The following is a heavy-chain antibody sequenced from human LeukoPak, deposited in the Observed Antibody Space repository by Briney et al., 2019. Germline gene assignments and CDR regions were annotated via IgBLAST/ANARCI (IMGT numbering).Heavy chain of an antibody. Sequence: GGSLRLSCTASGFTFSSYWMHWVRHAPGKGLVWVSRINSVVNSTSYADSVKGRFTISRGNAKNTLYLQMNSLRVEDTAVYYCARPWGSGWYFFDYWGQGTLVTVSS. J-gene: IGHJ4*02. CDR1: GFTFSSYW. D-gene: IGHD6-19*01. V-gene: IGHV3-74*01. CDR3: ARPWGSGWYFFDY. CDR2: INSVVNST.